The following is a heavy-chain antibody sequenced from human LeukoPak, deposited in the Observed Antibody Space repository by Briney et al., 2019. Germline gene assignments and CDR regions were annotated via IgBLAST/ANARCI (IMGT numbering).Heavy chain of an antibody. V-gene: IGHV4-61*01. Sequence: SETLSLTCTVSGGSISSSSYYWSWIRQPPGKGLEWIGYIYYSGSTNYNPSLKSRVTISVDTSKNQFSLKLSSVTAADTAVYYCARDSLLWELPDYWGQGTLVTVSS. CDR1: GGSISSSSYY. CDR3: ARDSLLWELPDY. J-gene: IGHJ4*02. CDR2: IYYSGST. D-gene: IGHD1-26*01.